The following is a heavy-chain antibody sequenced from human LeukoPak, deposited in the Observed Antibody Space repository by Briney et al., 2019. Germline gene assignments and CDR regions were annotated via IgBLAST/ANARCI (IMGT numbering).Heavy chain of an antibody. V-gene: IGHV4-39*01. Sequence: SETLSLTCTASGGSISSSSYYWGWIRQPPGKGLEWIGSIYYSGSTYYNPSLKSRVTISVDTSKNQFSLKLSSVTAADTAVYYCARRYSSSWYVRYFDYWGQGTLVTVSS. CDR1: GGSISSSSYY. CDR3: ARRYSSSWYVRYFDY. CDR2: IYYSGST. D-gene: IGHD6-13*01. J-gene: IGHJ4*02.